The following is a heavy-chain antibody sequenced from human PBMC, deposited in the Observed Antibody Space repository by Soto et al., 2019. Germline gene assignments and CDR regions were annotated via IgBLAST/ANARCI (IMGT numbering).Heavy chain of an antibody. Sequence: GASVKVSCKASGYTFTSYDINWVRQATGQGLEWMGWMNPNSGNTGYAQKFQGRVTMTRNTSISTAYMELSSLRSEDTAVYYCARSFRSFGGVIVMYFDYWGQGTLVTVSS. V-gene: IGHV1-8*01. CDR3: ARSFRSFGGVIVMYFDY. CDR2: MNPNSGNT. J-gene: IGHJ4*02. D-gene: IGHD3-16*02. CDR1: GYTFTSYD.